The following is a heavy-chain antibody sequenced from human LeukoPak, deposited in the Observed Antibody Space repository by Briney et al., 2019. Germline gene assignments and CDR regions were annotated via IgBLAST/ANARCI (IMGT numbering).Heavy chain of an antibody. CDR3: ASGIGVGDSFDI. V-gene: IGHV3-74*01. Sequence: GGSLRLSCAASGFTFSSYWMYWVREAPGKGLVWVSRINSDARNTNYADSVQGRFTISRDNAKNTLYLQMNSLRVEDTAVYYCASGIGVGDSFDIWGQGTMVTVSS. CDR1: GFTFSSYW. D-gene: IGHD3-3*01. J-gene: IGHJ3*02. CDR2: INSDARNT.